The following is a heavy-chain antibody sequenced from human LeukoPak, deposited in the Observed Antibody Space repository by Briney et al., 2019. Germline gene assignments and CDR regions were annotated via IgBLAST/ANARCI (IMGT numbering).Heavy chain of an antibody. D-gene: IGHD5-18*01. Sequence: SETLSLTCTVSGGSISSYYWSWIRQPPGKGLEWIGYIYYSGSTNYNPSLRSRVTISVDTSKNQFSLKLSSVTAADTAVYYCARGRGYSYGYFDYWGQGTLVTVSS. J-gene: IGHJ4*02. CDR1: GGSISSYY. CDR3: ARGRGYSYGYFDY. V-gene: IGHV4-59*01. CDR2: IYYSGST.